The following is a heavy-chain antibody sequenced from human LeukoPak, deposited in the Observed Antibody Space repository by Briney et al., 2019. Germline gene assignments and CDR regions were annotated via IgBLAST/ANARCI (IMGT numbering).Heavy chain of an antibody. CDR2: ITSSSNYI. V-gene: IGHV3-21*04. J-gene: IGHJ4*02. CDR3: AKEEWELLSGYFDY. CDR1: GFTFSIYS. D-gene: IGHD1-26*01. Sequence: PGGSLRLSCAASGFTFSIYSMNWVRQAPGKGLEWLSSITSSSNYIYYADSVKGRFTISRDNSKNTLYLQMNSLRAEDTAVYYCAKEEWELLSGYFDYWGQGTLVTVSS.